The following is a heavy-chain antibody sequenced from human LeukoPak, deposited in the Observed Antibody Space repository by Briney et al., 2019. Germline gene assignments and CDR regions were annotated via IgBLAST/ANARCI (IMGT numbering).Heavy chain of an antibody. CDR3: AREIRVPGYYGMDV. J-gene: IGHJ6*02. CDR2: IYYSGST. Sequence: PSETLSLTCTVSGGSISSGGYYWSWIRQHPGKGLEWIGYIYYSGSTYYNPSLKSRVTISVDTSKNQFSLKLSSVTAADTAVYYCAREIRVPGYYGMDVWGQGTTVTVSS. V-gene: IGHV4-31*03. CDR1: GGSISSGGYY. D-gene: IGHD3-10*01.